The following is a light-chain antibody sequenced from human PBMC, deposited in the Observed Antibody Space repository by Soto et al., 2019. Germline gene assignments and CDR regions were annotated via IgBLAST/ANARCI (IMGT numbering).Light chain of an antibody. CDR1: QSLLHSNAYNY. Sequence: DIVMTQSPLSLPVTPGEPASISCRSSQSLLHSNAYNYLDWYLQKPGQSQQHLIYLGSNRASGVPDRFSDSGSGTDFTLKISRVEAEDVEVYYCMQALQTPKTFGRWTKVEIK. J-gene: IGKJ1*01. V-gene: IGKV2-28*01. CDR2: LGS. CDR3: MQALQTPKT.